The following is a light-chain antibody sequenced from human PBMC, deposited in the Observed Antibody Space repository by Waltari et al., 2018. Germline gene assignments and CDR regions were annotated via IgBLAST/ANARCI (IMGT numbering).Light chain of an antibody. V-gene: IGKV1-5*01. J-gene: IGKJ1*01. CDR1: QIISRW. CDR2: AAS. Sequence: DIQMTQSPSTLSASVGDRVTITCRARQIISRWLALYQHKPGKAPKLLIYAASSLQNGVPSRFSGSGSDTEFTLTISSLQPDDFATYYCQQYNGYSGTFGQGTKVEIK. CDR3: QQYNGYSGT.